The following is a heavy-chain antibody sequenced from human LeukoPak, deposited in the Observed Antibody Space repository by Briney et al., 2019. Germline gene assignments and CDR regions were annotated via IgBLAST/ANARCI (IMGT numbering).Heavy chain of an antibody. V-gene: IGHV3-73*01. J-gene: IGHJ4*02. Sequence: GGSLKLSCAASGFTFSGSAMHWVRQASGKGLEWVGRIRSKVNNYATAYATPVKGRFTISRDDSKNTAYLQMNSLKTEDTAVYYCTRPYYYDSSGYYRLDYWGQGTLVTVSS. CDR3: TRPYYYDSSGYYRLDY. CDR2: IRSKVNNYAT. CDR1: GFTFSGSA. D-gene: IGHD3-22*01.